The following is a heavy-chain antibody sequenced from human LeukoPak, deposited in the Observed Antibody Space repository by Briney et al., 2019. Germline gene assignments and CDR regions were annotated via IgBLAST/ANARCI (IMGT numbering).Heavy chain of an antibody. J-gene: IGHJ4*02. Sequence: GGSLRLSCAASGLTFSSYSMNWVRQAPGEGLEWVSSISSSSSYIYYADSVKGRFTISRDNAKNSLYLQMNSLRAEDTAVYYCARAGYSGYGDYWGQGTLVTVSS. V-gene: IGHV3-21*01. CDR3: ARAGYSGYGDY. CDR2: ISSSSSYI. CDR1: GLTFSSYS. D-gene: IGHD5-12*01.